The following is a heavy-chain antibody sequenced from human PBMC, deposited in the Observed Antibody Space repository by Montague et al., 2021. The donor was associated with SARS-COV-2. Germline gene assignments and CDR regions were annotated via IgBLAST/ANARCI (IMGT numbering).Heavy chain of an antibody. J-gene: IGHJ3*02. CDR2: ISHSGST. Sequence: SETLSLTCAVYGASFSAYYWSWIRQPPGKGLEWIAEISHSGSTNYNPSLKGRVTISADTSKSQFSLNLSSVTAADTAVYYCARGRSTDWLLDRGAFEIWGQGTMVTVSS. D-gene: IGHD3-9*01. V-gene: IGHV4-34*01. CDR3: ARGRSTDWLLDRGAFEI. CDR1: GASFSAYY.